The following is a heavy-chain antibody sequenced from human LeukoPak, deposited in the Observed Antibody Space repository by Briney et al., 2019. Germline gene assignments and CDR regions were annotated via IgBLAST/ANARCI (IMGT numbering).Heavy chain of an antibody. D-gene: IGHD3-10*01. CDR3: AKDFRVY. CDR1: GFNFNAFG. Sequence: GGSLRLSCAASGFNFNAFGMNWVRQAPGKGLEWVSYMSGRSGTIIYADSVKGRFTISRDNSKNMLYLQMNSLRAEDTALYYCAKDFRVYWGQGTLVTVSS. J-gene: IGHJ4*02. V-gene: IGHV3-23*01. CDR2: MSGRSGTI.